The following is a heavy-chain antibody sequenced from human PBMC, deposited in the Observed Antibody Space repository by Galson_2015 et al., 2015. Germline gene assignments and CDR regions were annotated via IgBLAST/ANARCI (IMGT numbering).Heavy chain of an antibody. CDR3: STRADLDMFPLDP. Sequence: SVKVSCKVSGYTLTELSMHWVRQAPGKGLEWMGGFDPEDDKTIYARKFQGRVTMTEDTSTDTAYMEVSSLSSEDTAVYFCSTRADLDMFPLDPGGQGPLVTVSS. J-gene: IGHJ5*02. D-gene: IGHD3-10*02. CDR2: FDPEDDKT. V-gene: IGHV1-24*01. CDR1: GYTLTELS.